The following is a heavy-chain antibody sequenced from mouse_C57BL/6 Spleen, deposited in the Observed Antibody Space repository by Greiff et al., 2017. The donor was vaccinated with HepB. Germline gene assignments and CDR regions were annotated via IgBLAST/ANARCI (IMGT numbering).Heavy chain of an antibody. Sequence: VQLQQPGAELVKPGASVKLSCKASGYTFTSYWMQWVKQRPGQGLEWIGEIDPSDSYTNYNQKFKGKATLTVDTSSSTAYMQLSSLTSEDSAVYYCARSPYGGYFDCWGQGTTLTVSS. D-gene: IGHD1-1*01. CDR1: GYTFTSYW. V-gene: IGHV1-50*01. CDR3: ARSPYGGYFDC. CDR2: IDPSDSYT. J-gene: IGHJ2*01.